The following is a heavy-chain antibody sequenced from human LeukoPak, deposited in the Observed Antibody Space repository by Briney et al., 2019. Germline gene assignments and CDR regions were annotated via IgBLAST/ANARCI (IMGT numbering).Heavy chain of an antibody. J-gene: IGHJ3*02. CDR1: GFTFRSYE. Sequence: EGSLRLSCAASGFTFRSYEMNWVRQAPGKGLERVSYISGSGSTIYYADSVKGRFTISRDNAKNSLYLQMNSLRAEDTAVYYCARGDILTGYHYDAFDIWGQGTMVTVSS. D-gene: IGHD3-9*01. CDR2: ISGSGSTI. V-gene: IGHV3-48*03. CDR3: ARGDILTGYHYDAFDI.